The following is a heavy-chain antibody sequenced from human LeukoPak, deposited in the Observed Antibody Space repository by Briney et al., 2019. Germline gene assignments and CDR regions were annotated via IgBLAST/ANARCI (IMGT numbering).Heavy chain of an antibody. CDR2: INTNTGNP. V-gene: IGHV7-4-1*02. CDR3: ARGSSDSSSWMYYFDY. Sequence: ASVKVSCKASGYTFTSYAMNWVRQAPGQGLEWMGWINTNTGNPTYAQGFTGRFVFSLDTFVSTAYLQISSLKAEDTAVYYCARGSSDSSSWMYYFDYWGQGTLVTVSS. CDR1: GYTFTSYA. J-gene: IGHJ4*02. D-gene: IGHD6-13*01.